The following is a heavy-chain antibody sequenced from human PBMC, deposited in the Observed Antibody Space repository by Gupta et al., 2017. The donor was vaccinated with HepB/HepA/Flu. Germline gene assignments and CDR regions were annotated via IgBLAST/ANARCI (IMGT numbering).Heavy chain of an antibody. D-gene: IGHD4-11*01. CDR3: AKVTTDYYFDH. V-gene: IGHV3-48*03. Sequence: EVQLVESGGGLVQPGGSLRLSCAASGFTFRSYEMNWVRQAPGKGLEWVSYIGPSGSSIFYSDSVKGRFTISRDNAKNSLYLEMNSLRAEDTAVYYCAKVTTDYYFDHWGQGTLVTVSS. J-gene: IGHJ4*02. CDR1: GFTFRSYE. CDR2: IGPSGSSI.